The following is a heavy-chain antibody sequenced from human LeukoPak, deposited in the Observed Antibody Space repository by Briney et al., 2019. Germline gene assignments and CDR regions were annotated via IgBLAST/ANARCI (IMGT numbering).Heavy chain of an antibody. J-gene: IGHJ4*02. Sequence: ASVKVSCKVSGYTLTELSMHWVRQATGQGLEWMGWMNPNSGNTGYAQKFQGRVTMTRNTSISTAYMELSSLRSDDTAVYYCARTAARRFDYWGQGTLVTVSS. CDR3: ARTAARRFDY. V-gene: IGHV1-8*01. D-gene: IGHD6-6*01. CDR1: GYTLTELS. CDR2: MNPNSGNT.